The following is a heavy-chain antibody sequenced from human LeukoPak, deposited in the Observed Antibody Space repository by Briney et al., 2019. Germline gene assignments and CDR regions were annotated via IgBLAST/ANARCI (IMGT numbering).Heavy chain of an antibody. Sequence: GGSLRLSCAASGFTLHNYGMHWVRQAPGKGLEWVAVISYDGRNKHYPDSVKGRFTISRDISTDTLWLQMDSLRTEDTAVYYCAKGPLRGTAAAIDYWGQGTLVTVSS. D-gene: IGHD2-2*01. CDR2: ISYDGRNK. V-gene: IGHV3-30*18. CDR1: GFTLHNYG. J-gene: IGHJ4*02. CDR3: AKGPLRGTAAAIDY.